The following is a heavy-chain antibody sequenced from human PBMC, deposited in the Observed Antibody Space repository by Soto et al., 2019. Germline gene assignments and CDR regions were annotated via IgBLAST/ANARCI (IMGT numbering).Heavy chain of an antibody. CDR3: AGDPNWGSGPYFYYGMDV. Sequence: QVQLVQSGAEVKKPGSSVKVSCKASGGTFSSYAISWVRQAPGQGLEWMGGIIPIFGTANYAQKFQGRATITADESTSTAYMELSSLRSEDTAVYYCAGDPNWGSGPYFYYGMDVWGQGTTVTVSS. CDR1: GGTFSSYA. V-gene: IGHV1-69*01. CDR2: IIPIFGTA. J-gene: IGHJ6*02. D-gene: IGHD3-10*01.